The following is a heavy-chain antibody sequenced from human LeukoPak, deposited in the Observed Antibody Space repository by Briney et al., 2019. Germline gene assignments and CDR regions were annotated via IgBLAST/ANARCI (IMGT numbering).Heavy chain of an antibody. CDR1: GGSFSGYY. CDR2: ITHSGST. Sequence: PSETLSLTCAVYGGSFSGYYWSWIRQPPGKGLEWIGEITHSGSTNYNPSLKSRVTISVDTSKNQFSLKLSSVTAADTAVYYCARGRHGSYYYMDVWGKGTTVTVFS. J-gene: IGHJ6*03. CDR3: ARGRHGSYYYMDV. V-gene: IGHV4-34*01.